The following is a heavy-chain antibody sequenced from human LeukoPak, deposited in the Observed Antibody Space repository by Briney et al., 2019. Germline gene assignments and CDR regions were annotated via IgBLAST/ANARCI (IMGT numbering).Heavy chain of an antibody. CDR2: INPSGGST. J-gene: IGHJ4*02. V-gene: IGHV1-46*01. D-gene: IGHD6-19*01. CDR3: ARDLNSGWYQVDY. Sequence: ASVKVSCKASGYTFTSYYMHWVRQAPGQGLEWMGIINPSGGSTNYAQKFQGRVTMTRDTSTSTVYMELSSLGSEDTAVYYCARDLNSGWYQVDYWGQGTLVTVS. CDR1: GYTFTSYY.